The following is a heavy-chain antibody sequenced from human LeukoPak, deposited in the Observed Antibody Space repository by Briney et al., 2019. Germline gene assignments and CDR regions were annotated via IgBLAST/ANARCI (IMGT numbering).Heavy chain of an antibody. J-gene: IGHJ4*02. CDR3: ARSYYYGSGGRPLDF. CDR2: ISGHNGNT. CDR1: DYTFTSYG. D-gene: IGHD3-10*01. V-gene: IGHV1-18*01. Sequence: ASVKVSCKASDYTFTSYGISWVRQAPGQGLEWMGWISGHNGNTHYAQNLQGRVTMTTDTSASTAYMELRSLRSDDTAVYYCARSYYYGSGGRPLDFWGQGTLVTVSS.